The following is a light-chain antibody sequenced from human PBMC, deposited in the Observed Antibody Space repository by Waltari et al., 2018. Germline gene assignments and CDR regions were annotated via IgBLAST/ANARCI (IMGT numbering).Light chain of an antibody. CDR3: QVWDSGTAV. Sequence: SYDLTQPLSVSVALGQTARISCGGNNIGGKNVHWYQQKAGQAPLLVIYRDKNRPSRIPESSSGPNSDNTATLTIRTAQAGDQADYYRQVWDSGTAVFAGGTPLTVL. V-gene: IGLV3-9*01. CDR2: RDK. CDR1: NIGGKN. J-gene: IGLJ7*01.